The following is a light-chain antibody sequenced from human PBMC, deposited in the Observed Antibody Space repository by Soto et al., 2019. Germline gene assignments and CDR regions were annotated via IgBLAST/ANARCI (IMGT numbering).Light chain of an antibody. Sequence: MVMTQSPATLSVSPGERATLSCRASQSVSSNLAWYQQKPGQAPRLLIYGASTRATGIPARFSGSGSGTEFTLTISILQSEDFAVYYCQQYNNWPPWTFGQGSIVDIK. J-gene: IGKJ1*01. CDR3: QQYNNWPPWT. CDR2: GAS. CDR1: QSVSSN. V-gene: IGKV3-15*01.